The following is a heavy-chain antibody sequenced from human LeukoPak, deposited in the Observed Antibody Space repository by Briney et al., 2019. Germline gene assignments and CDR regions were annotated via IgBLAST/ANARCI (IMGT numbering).Heavy chain of an antibody. CDR3: AREGSSGYYFDY. CDR2: ISYDGSNK. Sequence: GGSLRLSCAASGFTFSSYAMHGFRQAPGKGREWVAVISYDGSNKYYADSVKGRFTISRDNSKNTLYLQMNSLRAEDTAVYYCAREGSSGYYFDYWGQGTLVTVSS. J-gene: IGHJ4*02. D-gene: IGHD3-22*01. V-gene: IGHV3-30-3*01. CDR1: GFTFSSYA.